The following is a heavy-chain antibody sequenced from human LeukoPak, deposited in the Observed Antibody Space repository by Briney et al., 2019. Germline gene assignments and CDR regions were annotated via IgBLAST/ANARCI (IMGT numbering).Heavy chain of an antibody. Sequence: GGSLRLSCAASGFTVSGNYMSWVRQAPGKGLEWLSVIHRGGNTYYADSVKGRFTISRDSSKNTVFLQMDSLRAEDTAVYYCARDPGYGLGVDYGDYWGQGTMVTVSS. CDR1: GFTVSGNY. V-gene: IGHV3-66*01. CDR3: ARDPGYGLGVDYGDY. CDR2: IHRGGNT. J-gene: IGHJ3*01. D-gene: IGHD3-10*01.